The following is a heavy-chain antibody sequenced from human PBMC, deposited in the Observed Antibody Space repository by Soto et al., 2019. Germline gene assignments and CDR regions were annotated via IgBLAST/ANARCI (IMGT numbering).Heavy chain of an antibody. CDR1: GGSLSNYY. D-gene: IGHD3-22*01. CDR2: IYSGGSI. Sequence: SETLSLTCTVSGGSLSNYYWIWIRQPTGKGLEWIGRIYSGGSINYNPYLKSRVTMSVDTSKQQFSLKLTSVTAADTAVYYCARDLDSSGFSPDWFDPWGQGTLVTVSS. V-gene: IGHV4-4*07. CDR3: ARDLDSSGFSPDWFDP. J-gene: IGHJ5*02.